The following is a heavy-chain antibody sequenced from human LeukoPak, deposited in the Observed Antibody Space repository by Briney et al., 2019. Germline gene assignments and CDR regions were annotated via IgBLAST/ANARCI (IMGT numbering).Heavy chain of an antibody. J-gene: IGHJ4*02. CDR3: ARDGVLLWFGELSALDY. CDR1: GGSISSSSYY. Sequence: SETLSLTCTVSGGSISSSSYYWGWIRQPPGKGLEWIGSIYYSGSTYYNPSLKSRVTISVDTSKNQFSLKLSSVTAADTAVYYCARDGVLLWFGELSALDYWGQGTLVTVSS. D-gene: IGHD3-10*01. V-gene: IGHV4-39*07. CDR2: IYYSGST.